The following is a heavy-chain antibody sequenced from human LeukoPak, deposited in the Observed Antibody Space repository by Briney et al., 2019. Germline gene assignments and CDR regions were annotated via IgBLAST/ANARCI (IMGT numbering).Heavy chain of an antibody. CDR3: SRDYYDSSGYPNFDY. CDR1: GYTFTSYY. CDR2: INPSGGST. J-gene: IGHJ4*02. D-gene: IGHD3-22*01. V-gene: IGHV1-46*01. Sequence: GASVKVSCKASGYTFTSYYMHWVRQAPGQGLEWRRIINPSGGSTSYAQKFQGRVTMTRDTSTSTVYMELSSLRSEDTAVYYCSRDYYDSSGYPNFDYWGQGTLVTVSS.